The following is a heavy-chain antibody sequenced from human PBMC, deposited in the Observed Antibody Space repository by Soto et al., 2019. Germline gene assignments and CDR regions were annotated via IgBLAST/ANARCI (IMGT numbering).Heavy chain of an antibody. D-gene: IGHD2-15*01. CDR1: GGTFSSYG. Sequence: ASVKVSCKAFGGTFSSYGISWVRQAPGQGLEWMGWISAYNGNTNYAQKLQGRVTMTTDTSTSTAYMELRSLRSDDTAVYYCARVSGYCSGGSCYYYYYGMDVWGQGTTVTVSS. J-gene: IGHJ6*02. CDR2: ISAYNGNT. V-gene: IGHV1-18*01. CDR3: ARVSGYCSGGSCYYYYYGMDV.